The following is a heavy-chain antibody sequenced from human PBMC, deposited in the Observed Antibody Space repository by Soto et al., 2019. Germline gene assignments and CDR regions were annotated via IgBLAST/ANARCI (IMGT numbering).Heavy chain of an antibody. V-gene: IGHV1-69*06. CDR2: IIPIFGTA. Sequence: SVKVSCKASGGTFSSYAISWVRQAPGQGLEWMGGIIPIFGTANYAQKFQGRVTITADKSTSTAYMELSSLRSEDTAVYYCARLVGATTDWFDPWGQGTLVTVSS. D-gene: IGHD1-26*01. J-gene: IGHJ5*02. CDR1: GGTFSSYA. CDR3: ARLVGATTDWFDP.